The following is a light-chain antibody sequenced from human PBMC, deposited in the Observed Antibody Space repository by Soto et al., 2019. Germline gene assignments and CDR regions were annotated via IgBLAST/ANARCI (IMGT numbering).Light chain of an antibody. CDR2: GAS. Sequence: IGVAQSPSPLTVSPGDRVTLSCRASQSIRSNSAWYQQKPGQAPRLLIYGASTRATGIPGRFSGSGYETEFTLTISCLQSEDFAVYYCQQYNSCPLSLGGGTKVDI. CDR3: QQYNSCPLS. V-gene: IGKV3-15*01. CDR1: QSIRSN. J-gene: IGKJ4*01.